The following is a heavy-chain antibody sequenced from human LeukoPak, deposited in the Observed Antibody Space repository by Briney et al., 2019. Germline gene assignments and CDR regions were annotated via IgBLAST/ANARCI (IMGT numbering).Heavy chain of an antibody. J-gene: IGHJ3*01. CDR3: ARDPNGDYIGAFEF. CDR2: ITSAGAP. Sequence: GGSLRLPCAASGFTFSSYAVMWVRQAPGQGLEWVSAITSAGAPRYADSVKGRFTISRDNSKNTLYLQMNSLRAEDTAQYFCARDPNGDYIGAFEFWGQGTGVTVSS. CDR1: GFTFSSYA. D-gene: IGHD4-17*01. V-gene: IGHV3-23*01.